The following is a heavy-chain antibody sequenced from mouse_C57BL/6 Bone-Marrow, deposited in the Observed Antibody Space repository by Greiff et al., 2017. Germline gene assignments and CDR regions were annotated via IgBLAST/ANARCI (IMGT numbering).Heavy chain of an antibody. CDR3: ARSSITTVAYWYFDV. J-gene: IGHJ1*03. D-gene: IGHD1-1*01. Sequence: LVESGAELARPGASVKLSCKASGYTFTSYGISWVKQRTGQGLEWIGEIYPRSGNTYYNEKFKGKATLTADKSSSTAYMELRSLTSEDSAVYFCARSSITTVAYWYFDVWGTGTTVTVSS. CDR1: GYTFTSYG. V-gene: IGHV1-81*01. CDR2: IYPRSGNT.